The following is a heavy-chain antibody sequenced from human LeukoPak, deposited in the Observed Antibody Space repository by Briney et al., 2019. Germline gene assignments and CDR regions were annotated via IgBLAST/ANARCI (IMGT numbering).Heavy chain of an antibody. CDR2: IWYDGSNK. Sequence: GGSLRLSXAASGFTFSSYGMHWVRQAPGKGLEWVAVIWYDGSNKYYADSVKGRFTISRDNSKNTLYLQMNSLRAEDTAVYYCAKDRYSSSWSWIDYWGQGTLVTVSS. D-gene: IGHD6-13*01. V-gene: IGHV3-33*06. CDR1: GFTFSSYG. CDR3: AKDRYSSSWSWIDY. J-gene: IGHJ4*02.